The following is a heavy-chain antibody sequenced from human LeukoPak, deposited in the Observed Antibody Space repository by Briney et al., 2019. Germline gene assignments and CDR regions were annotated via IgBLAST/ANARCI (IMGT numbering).Heavy chain of an antibody. V-gene: IGHV1-69*02. D-gene: IGHD2-2*01. Sequence: GSSVKVSCKASGGTFSSNTISWVRQAPGQGLEWMGRIIPILGIANYAQKFQGRVTITADKSTSTAYMELSSLRSEDTAVYYCASGYCSSTSCYRIDYWGQGTLVTVSS. CDR3: ASGYCSSTSCYRIDY. CDR2: IIPILGIA. CDR1: GGTFSSNT. J-gene: IGHJ4*02.